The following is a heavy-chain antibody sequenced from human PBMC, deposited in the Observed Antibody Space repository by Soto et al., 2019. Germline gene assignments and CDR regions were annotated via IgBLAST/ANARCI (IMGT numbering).Heavy chain of an antibody. CDR3: AKGTAMAEGYFDY. J-gene: IGHJ4*02. V-gene: IGHV3-30*18. Sequence: QVQLVESGGGVVQPGRSLRLSCAASGFTFSSYGMHWVRQAPGKGLEWVAVISYDGSNKYYADSVKGRFTISRDNSKNPLYLQMNSLRAEDTAVYYCAKGTAMAEGYFDYWGQGTLVTVSS. CDR2: ISYDGSNK. D-gene: IGHD5-18*01. CDR1: GFTFSSYG.